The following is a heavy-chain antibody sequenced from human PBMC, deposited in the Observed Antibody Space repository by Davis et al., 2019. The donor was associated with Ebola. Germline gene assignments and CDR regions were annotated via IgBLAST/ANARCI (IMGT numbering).Heavy chain of an antibody. V-gene: IGHV1-2*05. Sequence: AASVKVSCKASGGTFSSYAISWVRQAPGQGLEWMGRINPNSGDTKYAQKFQGRVTMTRDTSISTAYMELSRLRSDDTVVYYCARGNGITGTIDYWGQGTLVSVSS. CDR3: ARGNGITGTIDY. D-gene: IGHD1-20*01. J-gene: IGHJ4*02. CDR1: GGTFSSYA. CDR2: INPNSGDT.